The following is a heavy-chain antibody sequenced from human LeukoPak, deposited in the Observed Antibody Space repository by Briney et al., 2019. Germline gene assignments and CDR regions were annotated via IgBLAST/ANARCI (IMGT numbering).Heavy chain of an antibody. J-gene: IGHJ4*02. Sequence: SETLSLACTVYGRSISSTNYYWGWIRQPPGKGLEWIGSIYYSGSTYYNPSLKSRLTISLDTSKNQFSLRLSSVTAADTAFYYCARRYNWNDRWDWGQGTLVTVSP. V-gene: IGHV4-39*07. CDR1: GRSISSTNYY. CDR3: ARRYNWNDRWD. CDR2: IYYSGST. D-gene: IGHD1-1*01.